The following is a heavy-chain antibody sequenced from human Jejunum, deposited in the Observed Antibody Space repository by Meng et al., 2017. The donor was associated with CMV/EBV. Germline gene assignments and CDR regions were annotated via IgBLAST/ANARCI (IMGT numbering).Heavy chain of an antibody. Sequence: ASGFAFSSYWMSWVRQAPGKGPEWVANIKQDGTEKYYVDSVKGRFTISRDNAENSLYRQMDGLRAEDTAVYYCARTVGATPFDYWGQGNLVTVSS. D-gene: IGHD1-26*01. CDR2: IKQDGTEK. CDR1: GFAFSSYW. J-gene: IGHJ4*02. CDR3: ARTVGATPFDY. V-gene: IGHV3-7*01.